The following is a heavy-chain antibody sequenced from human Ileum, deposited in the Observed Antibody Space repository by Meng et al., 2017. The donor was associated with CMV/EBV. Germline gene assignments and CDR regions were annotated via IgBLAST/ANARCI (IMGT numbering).Heavy chain of an antibody. CDR2: IRLNSGDT. CDR1: GDIFTGYY. D-gene: IGHD7-27*01. Sequence: QVQLVESGTEMKTPGASVKVSCKASGDIFTGYYMHWFRQAHGQGLEWMGQIRLNSGDTHYAQKFQGRVTMTRDMSIITAYMELSSLMSDDTAVYYCARENWVYDYWGQGTLVTVSS. CDR3: ARENWVYDY. V-gene: IGHV1-2*06. J-gene: IGHJ4*02.